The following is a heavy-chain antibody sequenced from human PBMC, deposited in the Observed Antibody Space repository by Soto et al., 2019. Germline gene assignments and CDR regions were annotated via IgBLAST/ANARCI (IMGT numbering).Heavy chain of an antibody. CDR3: AREEPSVEGAYDY. CDR2: ISYDGSNK. D-gene: IGHD1-26*01. Sequence: QVQLVESGGGVVQPGRSLRLSCAASGFTFSSYAMHWVRQAPGKGLEWVAVISYDGSNKYYADSVKGRFTISRDNSKNTLYLQMNSLRAEDTAVYYCAREEPSVEGAYDYWGQGTLVTVSS. J-gene: IGHJ4*02. V-gene: IGHV3-30-3*01. CDR1: GFTFSSYA.